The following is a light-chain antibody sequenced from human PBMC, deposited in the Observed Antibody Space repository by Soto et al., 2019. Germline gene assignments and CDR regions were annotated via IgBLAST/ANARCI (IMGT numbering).Light chain of an antibody. V-gene: IGLV2-14*01. Sequence: QSVLTQSASVSGCPGQSITISCTGSNSDVGGYNYVSWYQQHPGKAPKLMIYDVSNRPSGVSNRFSGSKSGNTASLTISGLQADDEADYYCTSYTTSNTEVFGGGTKLTVL. J-gene: IGLJ2*01. CDR3: TSYTTSNTEV. CDR1: NSDVGGYNY. CDR2: DVS.